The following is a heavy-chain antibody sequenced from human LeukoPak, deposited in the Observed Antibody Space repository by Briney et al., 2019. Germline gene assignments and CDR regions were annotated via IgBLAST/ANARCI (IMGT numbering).Heavy chain of an antibody. Sequence: PSETLSLTCTVSGGSISSYYWSWIRQPPGKGLEWIGYIYYSGSTNHNPSLKSRVTISVDTSKNQFSLKLSSVTAADTAVYYCARDSGRPFRGMDYWGQGTLVTVSS. CDR1: GGSISSYY. J-gene: IGHJ4*02. D-gene: IGHD3-10*01. CDR2: IYYSGST. V-gene: IGHV4-59*01. CDR3: ARDSGRPFRGMDY.